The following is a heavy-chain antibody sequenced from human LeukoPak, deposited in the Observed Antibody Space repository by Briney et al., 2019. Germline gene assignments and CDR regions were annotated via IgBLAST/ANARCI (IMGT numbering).Heavy chain of an antibody. Sequence: SETLSLTCTVSGGSISSGDYYWSWIRQHPGKGLEWIGYIYYRGSTYYNPSLKSRLTISVYTSNNQFSLKLTSVTAADTAVYYCARDGEAAAGTRIGWFDPWGQGTLVTVSS. J-gene: IGHJ5*02. D-gene: IGHD6-13*01. CDR2: IYYRGST. CDR3: ARDGEAAAGTRIGWFDP. CDR1: GGSISSGDYY. V-gene: IGHV4-31*03.